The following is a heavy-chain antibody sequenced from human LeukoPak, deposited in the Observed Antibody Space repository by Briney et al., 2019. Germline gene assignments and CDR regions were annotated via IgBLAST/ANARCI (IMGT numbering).Heavy chain of an antibody. Sequence: GGSLRLSCAASGFTFSSYGMHWVRQAPGKGLEWVAVISYDGSNKYYADSVKGRFTTSRDNSKNTLYLQMNSLRAEDTAVYYCAKGEIRFLEWLFNLDYWGQGTLVTVSS. V-gene: IGHV3-30*18. CDR3: AKGEIRFLEWLFNLDY. CDR1: GFTFSSYG. D-gene: IGHD3-3*01. J-gene: IGHJ4*02. CDR2: ISYDGSNK.